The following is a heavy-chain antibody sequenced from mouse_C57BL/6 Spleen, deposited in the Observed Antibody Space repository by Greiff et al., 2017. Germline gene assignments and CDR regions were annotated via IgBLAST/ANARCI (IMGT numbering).Heavy chain of an antibody. CDR1: GYTFTSYG. Sequence: VQLQESGAELARPGASVKLSCKASGYTFTSYGISWVKQRTGQGLEWIGEIYPRSGNTYYNEKFKGKDTLTADKSSSTAYMELRSLTSEDSAVYFCARWDDYVGGYAMDYWGQGTSVTVSS. V-gene: IGHV1-81*01. CDR2: IYPRSGNT. J-gene: IGHJ4*01. CDR3: ARWDDYVGGYAMDY. D-gene: IGHD2-4*01.